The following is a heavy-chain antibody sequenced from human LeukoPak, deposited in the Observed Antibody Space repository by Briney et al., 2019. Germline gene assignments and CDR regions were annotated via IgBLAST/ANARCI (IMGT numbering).Heavy chain of an antibody. CDR1: GFTFSSYG. CDR2: ISSGSSVI. J-gene: IGHJ3*02. V-gene: IGHV3-21*01. Sequence: PGRSLRLSCAASGFTFSSYGMHWVRQASGKGLEWVSSISSGSSVIFYSDSVKGRFTISRDNAKNSLYLQMNSLRAEDTAVYYCARGGSGATRDDTFDIWGQGTMVTVSS. D-gene: IGHD3-16*01. CDR3: ARGGSGATRDDTFDI.